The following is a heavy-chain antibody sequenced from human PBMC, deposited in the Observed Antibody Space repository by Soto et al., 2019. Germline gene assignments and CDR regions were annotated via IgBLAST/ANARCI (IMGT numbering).Heavy chain of an antibody. CDR3: AKRGGVVGGSEHPFFEY. CDR2: ISFDGKNR. J-gene: IGHJ4*02. V-gene: IGHV3-30*18. D-gene: IGHD2-15*01. CDR1: GFIFSNYG. Sequence: QVQLVESGGGVVHPGKSLRLSCAASGFIFSNYGMHWVRQAPGKGLEWVALISFDGKNRNYADSVKGRFTIYRDNPKNTLYLEMNSLRPEDTAFYYCAKRGGVVGGSEHPFFEYWGQGTLVTVSS.